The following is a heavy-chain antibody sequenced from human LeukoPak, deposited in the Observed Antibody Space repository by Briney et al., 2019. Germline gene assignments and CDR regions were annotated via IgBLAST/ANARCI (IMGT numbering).Heavy chain of an antibody. J-gene: IGHJ4*02. CDR2: IYHSGST. D-gene: IGHD6-19*01. Sequence: SETLSLTCAVSGGSISSSNWWSWVRQPPGKGLEWIGEIYHSGSTNYNPSLKSRVTISVDKSKNQFSLKLSSVTAADTAVYYCARRGIAVAGTASVDYWGQGTLVTVSS. CDR3: ARRGIAVAGTASVDY. V-gene: IGHV4-4*02. CDR1: GGSISSSNW.